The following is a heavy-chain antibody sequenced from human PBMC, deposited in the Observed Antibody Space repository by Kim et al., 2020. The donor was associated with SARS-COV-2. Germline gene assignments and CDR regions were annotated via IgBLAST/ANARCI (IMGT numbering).Heavy chain of an antibody. CDR3: ARRLSNTSGWGSHYCAL. V-gene: IGHV4-34*01. J-gene: IGHJ4*02. CDR2: INHSGRT. CDR1: GGSFSGYY. Sequence: SETLSLTCAVYGGSFSGYYWSWIRQPPGKGLEWIGEINHSGRTNYNPSLTSRVTISVDTSKNQFSLKLTSVTAADTAVYYCARRLSNTSGWGSHYCALWGRGTLVPVSS. D-gene: IGHD3-10*01.